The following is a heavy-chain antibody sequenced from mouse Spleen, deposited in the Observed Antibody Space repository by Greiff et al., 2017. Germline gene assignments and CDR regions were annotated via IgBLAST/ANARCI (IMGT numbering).Heavy chain of an antibody. CDR3: ARKSYGYDVGYYAMDY. J-gene: IGHJ4*01. CDR2: IWSGGST. V-gene: IGHV2-2*01. Sequence: VQLKESGPGLVQPSQSLSITCTVSGFSLTSYGVHWVRQSPGKGLEWLGVIWSGGSTDYNAAFISRLSISKDNSKSQVFFKMNSLQADDTAIYYCARKSYGYDVGYYAMDYWGQGTSVTVSS. CDR1: GFSLTSYG. D-gene: IGHD2-2*01.